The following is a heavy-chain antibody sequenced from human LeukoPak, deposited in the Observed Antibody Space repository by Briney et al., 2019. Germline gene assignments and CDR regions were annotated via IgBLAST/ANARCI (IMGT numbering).Heavy chain of an antibody. D-gene: IGHD3-22*01. CDR2: ISWDRGSR. V-gene: IGHV3-43*01. Sequence: GGSLRLSCAASGVSFDEYTLHWVRQAPGKGLEWVSLISWDRGSRDYADSVKGRFTISRDNSKNSLYLQMNSLRTEYTALYYCAKDLDTSGYRFYFRHWGQGTLVTVSS. CDR1: GVSFDEYT. CDR3: AKDLDTSGYRFYFRH. J-gene: IGHJ1*01.